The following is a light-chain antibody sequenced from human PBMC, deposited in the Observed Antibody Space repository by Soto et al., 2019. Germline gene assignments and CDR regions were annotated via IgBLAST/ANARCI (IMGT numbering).Light chain of an antibody. CDR3: QQYNSYPWT. V-gene: IGKV1-5*01. Sequence: DIQMTQSPSTLSPSVGDGVTITCRASQSISNRLAWYQQKPGEAPKYLIYDASTLDSGAPSRFSGSGSGTEFTLSISSLQPDDFATYYCQQYNSYPWTFGQGTKVEI. CDR1: QSISNR. J-gene: IGKJ1*01. CDR2: DAS.